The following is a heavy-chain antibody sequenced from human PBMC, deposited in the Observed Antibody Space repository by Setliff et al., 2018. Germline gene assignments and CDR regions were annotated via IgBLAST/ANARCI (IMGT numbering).Heavy chain of an antibody. CDR3: AHTLNWGMADY. D-gene: IGHD7-27*01. J-gene: IGHJ4*02. CDR2: ITWDDDK. CDR1: GFPLTTTGVG. V-gene: IGHV2-5*02. Sequence: SGPTLVNPTQTLTLTCTFSGFPLTTTGVGVAWIRQPPGKALEWLALITWDDDKRYSPSLDSRLTITKDTSRNQVVLTMTSIDPVDTATYYCAHTLNWGMADYWGQGTLVTVSS.